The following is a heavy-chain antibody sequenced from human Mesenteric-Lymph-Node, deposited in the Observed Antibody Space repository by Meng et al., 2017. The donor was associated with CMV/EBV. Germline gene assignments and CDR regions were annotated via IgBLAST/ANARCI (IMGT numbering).Heavy chain of an antibody. CDR1: GGSFSGYY. CDR3: ARGSSYDILTGYFDY. J-gene: IGHJ4*02. CDR2: INHSGST. D-gene: IGHD3-9*01. V-gene: IGHV4-34*01. Sequence: QVQFHQGGAGLLKPSGTLSVTFAVYGGSFSGYYWNWIRQSPEKGLEWIGEINHSGSTTYNPSFTSRIIISVDTSTNQISLNMSSVTAADTAVYYCARGSSYDILTGYFDYWGQGALVTVSS.